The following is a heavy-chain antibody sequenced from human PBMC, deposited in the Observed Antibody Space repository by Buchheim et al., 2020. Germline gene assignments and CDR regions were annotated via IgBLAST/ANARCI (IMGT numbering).Heavy chain of an antibody. D-gene: IGHD3-16*01. CDR3: AKAEVTSYYYYMDV. Sequence: QVQLVESGGGVVQPGRSLRLSCAASGFTFSSYGMHWVRQAPGKGLEWVAVISYDGSNKYYADSVKGRFTISRDNSKNTPYLQMNSLRAEDTAVYYCAKAEVTSYYYYMDVWGKGTT. CDR1: GFTFSSYG. V-gene: IGHV3-30*18. J-gene: IGHJ6*03. CDR2: ISYDGSNK.